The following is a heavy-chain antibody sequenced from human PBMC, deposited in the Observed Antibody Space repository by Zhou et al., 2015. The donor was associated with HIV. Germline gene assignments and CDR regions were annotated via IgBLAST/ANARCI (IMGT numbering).Heavy chain of an antibody. V-gene: IGHV3-48*01. D-gene: IGHD2-2*01. CDR1: GFSLSAYS. CDR2: ISSSSSII. Sequence: EVQLVESGGGLVQPGGSLRLSCAPSGFSLSAYSMNWVRQAAGKGLEWVSYISSSSSIIYYADSVKGRFSISRDNAKHSLYLQMNSLRAEDTAVYFCARDASYCSSTTCYGPLDSWGQGTLVTVFS. J-gene: IGHJ4*02. CDR3: ARDASYCSSTTCYGPLDS.